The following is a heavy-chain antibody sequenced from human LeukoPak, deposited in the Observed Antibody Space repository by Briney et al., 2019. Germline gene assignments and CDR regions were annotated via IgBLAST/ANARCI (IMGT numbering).Heavy chain of an antibody. Sequence: PSETLSLICTVSGGSISSSTYFWGWIRQPPGKGLEWIGNIHYSGSTYYNPSLKSRVTISVDTSKNQFSLKLSSVTAADTAVYYCARFNSGSYQHYFDYWGQGTLVTVSS. D-gene: IGHD1-26*01. J-gene: IGHJ4*02. CDR1: GGSISSSTYF. CDR3: ARFNSGSYQHYFDY. CDR2: IHYSGST. V-gene: IGHV4-39*07.